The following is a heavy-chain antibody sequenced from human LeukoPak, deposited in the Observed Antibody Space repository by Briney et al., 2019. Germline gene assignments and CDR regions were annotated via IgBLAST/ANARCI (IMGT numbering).Heavy chain of an antibody. V-gene: IGHV4-30-2*01. D-gene: IGHD3-10*01. Sequence: SETLSLTCTVSGYATISGGFSWNWIRQPPGKGLEWIGCIYDRGPAHYNPSLKSRFTISVDRPKNQFFPNVTSLTAADTAVYYCARSRQASGLFSSWGQGTLVVVSS. J-gene: IGHJ5*02. CDR2: IYDRGPA. CDR3: ARSRQASGLFSS. CDR1: GYATISGGFS.